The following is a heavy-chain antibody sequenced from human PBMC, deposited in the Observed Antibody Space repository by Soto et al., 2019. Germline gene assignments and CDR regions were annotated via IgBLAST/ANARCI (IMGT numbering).Heavy chain of an antibody. Sequence: SETLSLTCTVSGGSISSYYWSWIRQPPGKGLEWIGYIYYSGSTYYNPSLRSRVTISVDTSKNQFSLKLSSVTATDTAVYYCARLRYDFWSGYPSWFDPWGQGTLVTVSS. V-gene: IGHV4-59*08. D-gene: IGHD3-3*01. CDR1: GGSISSYY. J-gene: IGHJ5*02. CDR2: IYYSGST. CDR3: ARLRYDFWSGYPSWFDP.